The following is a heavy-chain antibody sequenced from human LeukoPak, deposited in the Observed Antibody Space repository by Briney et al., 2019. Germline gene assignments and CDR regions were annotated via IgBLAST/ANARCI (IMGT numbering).Heavy chain of an antibody. CDR3: ARDGITGTTDY. J-gene: IGHJ4*02. CDR1: GYTFTGYY. CDR2: INPNSGGT. V-gene: IGHV1-2*06. Sequence: ASVKVSCKASGYTFTGYYMHWVRQAPGQGLEWMGRINPNSGGTNYAQKFQGRVTMTRDTSISTAYMELSSLRSEDTAVYYCARDGITGTTDYWGQGTLVTVSS. D-gene: IGHD1-7*01.